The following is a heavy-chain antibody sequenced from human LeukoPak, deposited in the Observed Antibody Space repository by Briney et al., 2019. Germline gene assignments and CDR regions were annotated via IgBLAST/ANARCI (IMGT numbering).Heavy chain of an antibody. CDR3: ARDGGKMATGLDY. J-gene: IGHJ4*02. CDR2: IYYSGST. V-gene: IGHV4-31*03. CDR1: GGSISSGGYY. Sequence: SETLSLTCTVSGGSISSGGYYWSWIRQHPGKGLEWIGYIYYSGSTYYNPSLKSRVTISVDTSKNQFSLKLSSVTAADAAVYYCARDGGKMATGLDYWGQGTLVTVSS. D-gene: IGHD5-24*01.